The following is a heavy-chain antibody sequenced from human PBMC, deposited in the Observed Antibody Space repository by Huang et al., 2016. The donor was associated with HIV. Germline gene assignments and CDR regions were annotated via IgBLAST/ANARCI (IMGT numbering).Heavy chain of an antibody. V-gene: IGHV3-43*01. CDR2: IRWDGGST. D-gene: IGHD3-10*01. CDR1: GFTFDDYT. J-gene: IGHJ4*02. CDR3: AKDMFPSLYGTIGVNYFDY. Sequence: EVQLVESGGVVVQPGGSLRLPCAASGFTFDDYTRHWVRSAPGKCLGWVSLIRWDGGSTYYADSVKCRFTISIYNSKTSLELQMNSLGTEDTALYYGAKDMFPSLYGTIGVNYFDYWGQGTLVTVSS.